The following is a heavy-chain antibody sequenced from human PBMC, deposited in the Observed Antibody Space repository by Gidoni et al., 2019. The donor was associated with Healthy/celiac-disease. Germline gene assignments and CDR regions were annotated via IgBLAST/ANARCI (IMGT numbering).Heavy chain of an antibody. J-gene: IGHJ4*02. CDR3: AREQSRWLQGFDY. V-gene: IGHV3-33*01. D-gene: IGHD5-12*01. Sequence: QVQLVESGGGVVQPGRSLRLSCAASGFAFSSYGMHWVRQAPGKGLEWVAVIWYDGSNKYYADSVKGRFTISRDNSKNTLYLQMNSLRAEDTAVYYCAREQSRWLQGFDYWGQGTLVTVSS. CDR1: GFAFSSYG. CDR2: IWYDGSNK.